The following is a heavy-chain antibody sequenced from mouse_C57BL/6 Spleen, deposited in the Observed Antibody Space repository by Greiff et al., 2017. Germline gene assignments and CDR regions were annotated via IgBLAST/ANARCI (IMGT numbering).Heavy chain of an antibody. D-gene: IGHD2-3*01. CDR3: ARRNDGYYFDY. CDR1: GFTFSIYG. J-gene: IGHJ2*01. V-gene: IGHV5-6*02. CDR2: ISSGGSYT. Sequence: EVMLVESGGDLVKPGGSLKLSCAASGFTFSIYGMSWVRQTPDKRLEWVATISSGGSYTYYPDSVKGRFTISRDNAKNTLYLQMSSLKSEDTAMYYCARRNDGYYFDYWGQGTTLTVSS.